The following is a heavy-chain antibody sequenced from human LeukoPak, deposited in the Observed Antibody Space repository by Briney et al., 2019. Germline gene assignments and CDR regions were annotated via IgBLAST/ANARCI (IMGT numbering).Heavy chain of an antibody. CDR2: ISSSTSFI. J-gene: IGHJ4*02. D-gene: IGHD6-13*01. CDR3: ARALGGSSSPLPFDY. Sequence: GGSLRLSCAASGFTFSSYSMNWVRQAPGKGLEWVSSISSSTSFIYYADSVKGRFTISRDNAKNSLYLQMNSLRAEDTAVYYCARALGGSSSPLPFDYWGQGTLVTVS. CDR1: GFTFSSYS. V-gene: IGHV3-21*01.